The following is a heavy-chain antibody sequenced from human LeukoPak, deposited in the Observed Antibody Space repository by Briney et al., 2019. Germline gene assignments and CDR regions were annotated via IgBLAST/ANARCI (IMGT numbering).Heavy chain of an antibody. CDR1: GFTFSSYG. CDR3: AREGASSSFGY. D-gene: IGHD6-13*01. V-gene: IGHV3-48*01. J-gene: IGHJ4*02. Sequence: GGSLRLSCAASGFTFSSYGMNWVRQAPGKGLEWVSYISSSSSTIYYADSVKGRFTISRDNSKNTLYLQMNSLRAEDTAVYYCAREGASSSFGYWGQGTLVTVSS. CDR2: ISSSSSTI.